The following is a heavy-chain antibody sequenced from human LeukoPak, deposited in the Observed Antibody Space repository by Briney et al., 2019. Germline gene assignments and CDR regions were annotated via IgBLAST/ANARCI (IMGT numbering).Heavy chain of an antibody. CDR3: AKSYNYGSGSYYNHFDS. J-gene: IGHJ4*02. D-gene: IGHD3-10*01. CDR2: ISGSGGST. Sequence: GGSLRLSCAASGSTFSSYAMSWVRQAPGKGLEWVSAISGSGGSTYYADSVKGRFTLSRDNSKNTLSLQMNSLRAEDTALYYCAKSYNYGSGSYYNHFDSWGQGTLVTVSS. V-gene: IGHV3-23*01. CDR1: GSTFSSYA.